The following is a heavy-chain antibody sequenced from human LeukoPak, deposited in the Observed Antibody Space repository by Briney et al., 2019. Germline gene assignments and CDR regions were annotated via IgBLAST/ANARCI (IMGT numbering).Heavy chain of an antibody. J-gene: IGHJ6*02. CDR2: ISYDGSNK. Sequence: GSLRLSCAASGFTFSSYGMHWVRQAPGKGLEWVAVISYDGSNKYYADSVKGRFTISRDNSKNTLYLQMNSLRAEDTAVYYCARCDSSPNYGMDVWGQGTTVTVSS. CDR3: ARCDSSPNYGMDV. D-gene: IGHD3-22*01. V-gene: IGHV3-30*03. CDR1: GFTFSSYG.